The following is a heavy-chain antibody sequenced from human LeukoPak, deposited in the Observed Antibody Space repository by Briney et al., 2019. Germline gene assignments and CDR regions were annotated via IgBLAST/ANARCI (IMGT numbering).Heavy chain of an antibody. Sequence: GGSLRLSCAASGFTFSSYGMHWVRQAPGKGLEWVAVIWYDGSNKYYAASVKGRFTISRDNSKNTLYLQMNSLRPEDTAVYYCVKVLLWFGESQMGGMDVWGQGTTVTVSS. CDR2: IWYDGSNK. J-gene: IGHJ6*02. CDR1: GFTFSSYG. CDR3: VKVLLWFGESQMGGMDV. D-gene: IGHD3-10*01. V-gene: IGHV3-30*02.